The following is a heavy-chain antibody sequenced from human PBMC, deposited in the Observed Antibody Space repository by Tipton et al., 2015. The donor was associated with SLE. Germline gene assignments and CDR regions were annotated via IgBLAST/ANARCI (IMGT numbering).Heavy chain of an antibody. J-gene: IGHJ3*02. CDR2: IYYSGST. CDR3: ARANTLVRGGDAFDI. Sequence: TLSLTCTVSGGSISSHYWSWIRQPPGKGLEWIGYIYYSGSTNYNPSLKSRVTISVDTSKNQFSLKLSSVTAADTAVYYCARANTLVRGGDAFDIWGQGTMVTVSS. D-gene: IGHD3-10*01. V-gene: IGHV4-59*11. CDR1: GGSISSHY.